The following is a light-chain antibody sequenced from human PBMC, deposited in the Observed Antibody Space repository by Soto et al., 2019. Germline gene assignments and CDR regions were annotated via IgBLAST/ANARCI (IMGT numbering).Light chain of an antibody. J-gene: IGLJ2*01. V-gene: IGLV2-8*01. Sequence: QSALTQPPSASGSPGQSVTFSCTGTSSDIGAYVSWYQHHPGKAPKLVISEVNKRPSGVPDRFSGSKSGNTASLTVSGLQAEDEADYYCGSYAGNNIFLFGGWTKVTVL. CDR1: SSDIGAY. CDR2: EVN. CDR3: GSYAGNNIFL.